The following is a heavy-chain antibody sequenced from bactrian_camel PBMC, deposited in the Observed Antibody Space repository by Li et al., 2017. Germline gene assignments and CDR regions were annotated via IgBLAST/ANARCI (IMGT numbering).Heavy chain of an antibody. V-gene: IGHV3S40*01. CDR2: INSGGSA. Sequence: VQLVESGGGLVQPGGSLRLSCATSGFRFNHTAMSWARQAPGKGLEWVSTINSGGSAYYSDSVKGRFTISRDSAKNTVYLQMSSLNPGNTAVYYCAADGGVSDYVPRPFAYWGQGTQVTVS. CDR3: AADGGVSDYVPRPFAY. CDR1: GFRFNHTA. J-gene: IGHJ6*01. D-gene: IGHD4*01.